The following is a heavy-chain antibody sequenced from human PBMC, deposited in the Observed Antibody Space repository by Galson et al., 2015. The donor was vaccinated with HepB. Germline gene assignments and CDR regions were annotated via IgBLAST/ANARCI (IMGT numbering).Heavy chain of an antibody. CDR3: AKDLFSRIDLGGDAFDI. CDR2: IPYDGSSN. D-gene: IGHD1-26*01. CDR1: GFTLSNYG. Sequence: SLRLSCAASGFTLSNYGVYWVRQAPGKGLEWMALIPYDGSSNYYADSVKGRFTISRDKSKNMLYLQMNSLRVEDTAVYYCAKDLFSRIDLGGDAFDIWGQGTMVTVS. J-gene: IGHJ3*02. V-gene: IGHV3-30*18.